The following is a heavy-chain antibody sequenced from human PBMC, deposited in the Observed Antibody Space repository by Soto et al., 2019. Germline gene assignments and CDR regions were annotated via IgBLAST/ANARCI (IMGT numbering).Heavy chain of an antibody. CDR2: IWYDGSNK. J-gene: IGHJ4*02. D-gene: IGHD5-12*01. CDR1: GFTFSSYG. V-gene: IGHV3-33*01. Sequence: GGSLRLSCAASGFTFSSYGMHWVRQAPGKGLEWVAVIWYDGSNKYYADSVKGRFTISRDNSKNTLYLQMNSLRAEDTAVYYCARDRRAYSRGYDDPFDYWGQGTLVTVSS. CDR3: ARDRRAYSRGYDDPFDY.